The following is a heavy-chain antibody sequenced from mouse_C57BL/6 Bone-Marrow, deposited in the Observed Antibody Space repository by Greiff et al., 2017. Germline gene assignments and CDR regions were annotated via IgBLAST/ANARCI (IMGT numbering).Heavy chain of an antibody. CDR1: GSTFTSYT. CDR2: INPSSGYT. Sequence: VKLVESGAELARPGASVKMSCKASGSTFTSYTMHWVKQRPGPGLEWIGYINPSSGYTKYNQKFKDKATLTADKSSSTAYMQLSSLTSEDSAVYYCARRNYGDYWGQGTTLTVSS. J-gene: IGHJ2*01. V-gene: IGHV1-4*01. CDR3: ARRNYGDY. D-gene: IGHD1-2*01.